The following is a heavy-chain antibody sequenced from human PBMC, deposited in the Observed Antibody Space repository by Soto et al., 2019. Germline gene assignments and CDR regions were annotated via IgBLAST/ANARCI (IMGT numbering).Heavy chain of an antibody. CDR1: GYTFTKYA. V-gene: IGHV1-3*01. D-gene: IGHD2-15*01. J-gene: IGHJ5*02. CDR2: INAGNGNT. CDR3: ARGEGYCSGGSCYRWFDP. Sequence: QVQLVQSGAEVKKPGASVKVSCKASGYTFTKYAMHWVRQAPGQRLEWMGWINAGNGNTKYSQKFQGRVTITRDTSASTAYMERSSLRSEDTAVYYCARGEGYCSGGSCYRWFDPWGQGTLVTVSS.